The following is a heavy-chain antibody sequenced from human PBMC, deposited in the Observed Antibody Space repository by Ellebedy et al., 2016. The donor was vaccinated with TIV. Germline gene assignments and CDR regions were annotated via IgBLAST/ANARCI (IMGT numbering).Heavy chain of an antibody. CDR1: GVTFSSYA. D-gene: IGHD2-2*01. Sequence: PGGSLRLSCAASGVTFSSYAMSWVRQAPGKVLDWVSTISATGKSPYYPDSVKGRFTSSRDNSKNTLYLQMNSLRAEETAVYYCARDIVVVPAAMPVGLGYWGQGTLVTVSS. CDR2: ISATGKSP. J-gene: IGHJ4*02. CDR3: ARDIVVVPAAMPVGLGY. V-gene: IGHV3-23*01.